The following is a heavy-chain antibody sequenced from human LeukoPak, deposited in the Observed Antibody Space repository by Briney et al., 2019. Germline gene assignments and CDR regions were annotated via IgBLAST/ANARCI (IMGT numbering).Heavy chain of an antibody. CDR3: TRGKPSYFDSSGYYFDP. Sequence: GASVKVSCKASGYTFTSYYMHWVRQAPGQGLEWMGIINPSGGSTSYAQKFQGRVTMTRDTSITTGYMELSRLRSDDTAVYFCTRGKPSYFDSSGYYFDPWGQGTLVTVSS. CDR2: INPSGGST. V-gene: IGHV1-46*01. CDR1: GYTFTSYY. D-gene: IGHD3-22*01. J-gene: IGHJ5*02.